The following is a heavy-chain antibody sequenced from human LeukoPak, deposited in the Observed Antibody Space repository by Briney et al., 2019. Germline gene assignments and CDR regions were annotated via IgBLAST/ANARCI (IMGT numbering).Heavy chain of an antibody. CDR1: GGSISSYY. D-gene: IGHD1-26*01. Sequence: SETLSLTCTVPGGSISSYYWSWIRQPPGKGLGWIGHIYYSGSTTYNTYLMSRATISVDTSKNQFSLKLSSVTAADTAVYYCARGVGATRGDWFDPWGQGTLVTVSS. V-gene: IGHV4-59*01. CDR3: ARGVGATRGDWFDP. J-gene: IGHJ5*01. CDR2: IYYSGST.